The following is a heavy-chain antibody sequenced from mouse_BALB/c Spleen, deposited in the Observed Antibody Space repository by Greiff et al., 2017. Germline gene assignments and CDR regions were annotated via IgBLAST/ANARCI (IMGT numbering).Heavy chain of an antibody. J-gene: IGHJ4*01. CDR3: ARLDYDGFYYAMDY. CDR1: GYTFTSYY. Sequence: QVQLQQSGPELVKPGASVRISCKASGYTFTSYYIHWVKQRPGQGLEWIGWIYPGNVNTKYNEKFKGKATLTADKSSSTAYMQLSSLTSEDSAVYFCARLDYDGFYYAMDYWGQGTSVTVSS. V-gene: IGHV1S56*01. CDR2: IYPGNVNT. D-gene: IGHD2-4*01.